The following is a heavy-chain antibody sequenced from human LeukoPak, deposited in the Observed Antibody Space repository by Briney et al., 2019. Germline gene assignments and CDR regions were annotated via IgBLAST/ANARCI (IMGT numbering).Heavy chain of an antibody. Sequence: GSLRLSCAASGFTFSSYGMHWVRQAPGKGLEWVAVIWYDGSNKYYADSVKGRFTISRDNSKNTLYLQMNSLRAEDTAVYYCARERAGDYYYYGMDVWGKGTTVTVSS. V-gene: IGHV3-33*01. CDR3: ARERAGDYYYYGMDV. CDR1: GFTFSSYG. J-gene: IGHJ6*04. D-gene: IGHD6-13*01. CDR2: IWYDGSNK.